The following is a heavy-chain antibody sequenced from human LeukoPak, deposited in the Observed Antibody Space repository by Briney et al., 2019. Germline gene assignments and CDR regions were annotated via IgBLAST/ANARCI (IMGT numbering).Heavy chain of an antibody. CDR2: IRYDGSNK. D-gene: IGHD3-10*01. CDR1: GFTFSSYG. J-gene: IGHJ6*03. CDR3: ARDATMVPLYYYYYMDV. V-gene: IGHV3-30*02. Sequence: GGSLRLSCAASGFTFSSYGMHWVRQAPGKGLEWVAFIRYDGSNKYYADSVKGRFTISRDNAKNSLYLQMNSLRAEDTAVYYCARDATMVPLYYYYYMDVWGKGTTVTVSS.